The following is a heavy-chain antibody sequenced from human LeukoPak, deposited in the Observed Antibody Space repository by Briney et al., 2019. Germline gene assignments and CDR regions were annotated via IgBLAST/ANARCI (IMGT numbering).Heavy chain of an antibody. Sequence: PGGSLRLSCTASGFNFRNAWMCWVRQAPGKGLVWVSRINSDGSSTSYADSVKGRFTISRDNAKNTLYLQMNSLRAEDTAVYYCARAVGGSARDWGQGTLVTVSS. J-gene: IGHJ4*02. CDR3: ARAVGGSARD. V-gene: IGHV3-74*01. D-gene: IGHD1-26*01. CDR1: GFNFRNAW. CDR2: INSDGSST.